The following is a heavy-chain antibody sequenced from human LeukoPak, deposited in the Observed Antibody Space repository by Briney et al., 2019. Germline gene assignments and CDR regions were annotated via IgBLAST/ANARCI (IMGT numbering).Heavy chain of an antibody. CDR1: GFTFSGYW. Sequence: GGSLRLSCAASGFTFSGYWMSWVRQAPGKGLEWVANIEQDGSKKYYVDSVKGRFTISRDNAKNSLYLQMNSLRAEDMAVYYCSRVRRLLPDYWGQGTLVTVFS. CDR3: SRVRRLLPDY. D-gene: IGHD4-17*01. CDR2: IEQDGSKK. J-gene: IGHJ4*02. V-gene: IGHV3-7*01.